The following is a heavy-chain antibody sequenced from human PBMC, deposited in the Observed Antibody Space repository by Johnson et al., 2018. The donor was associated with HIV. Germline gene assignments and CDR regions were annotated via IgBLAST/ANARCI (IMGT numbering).Heavy chain of an antibody. V-gene: IGHV3-30*14. Sequence: QVQLVESGGGGVQPGRSLRLPCAASGFTFSNYAMHWVRQAPGKGLEWVAFIRYDGSKKYYADSVKGRFTISRDNSKNTLYLQMNSLRAEDTAVYYCARDAARKTRGAFDIWGQGTMVTVSS. D-gene: IGHD2-15*01. CDR1: GFTFSNYA. J-gene: IGHJ3*02. CDR3: ARDAARKTRGAFDI. CDR2: IRYDGSKK.